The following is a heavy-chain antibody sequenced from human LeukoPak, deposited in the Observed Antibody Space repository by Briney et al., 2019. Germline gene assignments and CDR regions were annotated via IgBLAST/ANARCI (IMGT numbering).Heavy chain of an antibody. CDR3: TKGNGVAGDY. J-gene: IGHJ4*02. V-gene: IGHV1-8*01. CDR1: GYTFTTYD. CDR2: LSPNSGQT. Sequence: GASVKVSCTASGYTFTTYDINWVRQAPGQGLEWMGWLSPNSGQTAYAQKFQGRVTMTRDISISTFYLELSSLTSEDTAVYYCTKGNGVAGDYWGQGTLVTVSS. D-gene: IGHD6-19*01.